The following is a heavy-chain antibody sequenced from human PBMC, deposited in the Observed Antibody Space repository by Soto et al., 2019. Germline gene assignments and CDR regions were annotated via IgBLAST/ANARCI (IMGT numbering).Heavy chain of an antibody. CDR2: IYHSGST. Sequence: WGVAEGSIRDGGYCWSWKKQPPGKGLEWIGYIYHSGSTYYNPSLKSRVTISVDRSKNQFSLKLSSVTAADTVVYYCARRAVPDYYYGIHVWAQGTKGTSSS. CDR3: ARRAVPDYYYGIHV. V-gene: IGHV4-30-2*01. CDR1: EGSIRDGGYC. J-gene: IGHJ6*01. D-gene: IGHD1-1*01.